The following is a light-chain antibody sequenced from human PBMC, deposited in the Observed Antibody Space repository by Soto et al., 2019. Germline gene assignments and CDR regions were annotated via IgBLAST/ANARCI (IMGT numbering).Light chain of an antibody. V-gene: IGKV1-5*01. J-gene: IGKJ2*01. CDR2: DAS. CDR1: QSVTRW. CDR3: QQYYDFPHT. Sequence: DIQMTQSPSTLSASVGDRVTITCRASQSVTRWLAGYQQKPGKAPKVLIYDASSLESGVPSRFSGSASGTEFTLIISSLQPDESATYFCQQYYDFPHTFGQGTKLEIK.